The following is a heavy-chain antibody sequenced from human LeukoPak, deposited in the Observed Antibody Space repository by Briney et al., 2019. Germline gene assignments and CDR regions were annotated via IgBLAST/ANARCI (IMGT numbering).Heavy chain of an antibody. V-gene: IGHV4-31*03. CDR3: ARGTGSGYSGYDYAFDI. J-gene: IGHJ3*02. D-gene: IGHD5-12*01. CDR2: IYYSGRT. Sequence: SETLTLTCTVSGGSISSCGYYWSWHPQHPGQDLGWNRYIYYSGRTYYNPALKSRVTISAETTKNQFSLKLSSVTAADTAVYYCARGTGSGYSGYDYAFDIWGQGTMVTVSS. CDR1: GGSISSCGYY.